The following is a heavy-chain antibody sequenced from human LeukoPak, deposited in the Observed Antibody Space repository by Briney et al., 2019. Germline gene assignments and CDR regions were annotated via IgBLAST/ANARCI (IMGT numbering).Heavy chain of an antibody. CDR3: AQSLGSSNWIGNWFDP. CDR2: IYYAGTT. CDR1: GGSISSSSHS. J-gene: IGHJ5*02. V-gene: IGHV4-39*01. D-gene: IGHD6-13*01. Sequence: SETLSLTCTVSGGSISSSSHSWGWIRQPPGKGLEWTGSIYYAGTTYYNPSLKSRVTISVDTSKNQFSLKLNSVTAADTAVYYCAQSLGSSNWIGNWFDPWGQGTLVTVSS.